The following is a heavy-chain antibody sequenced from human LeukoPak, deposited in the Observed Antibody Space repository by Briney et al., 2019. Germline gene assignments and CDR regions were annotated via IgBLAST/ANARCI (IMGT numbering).Heavy chain of an antibody. CDR2: IFVDGSST. Sequence: PGGSLRLSCVASGFTFSSYSMHWVRQAPGKGLVWVSRIFVDGSSTIYADSVKGRFTISRDNTKNTLYLQMSSLRGDDTAVYYCARAGASYAMDVWGQGTTVTVS. V-gene: IGHV3-74*01. CDR1: GFTFSSYS. D-gene: IGHD1-14*01. CDR3: ARAGASYAMDV. J-gene: IGHJ6*02.